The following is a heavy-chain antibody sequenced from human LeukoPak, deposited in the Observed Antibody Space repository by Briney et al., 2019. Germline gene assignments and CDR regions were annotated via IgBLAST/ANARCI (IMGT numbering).Heavy chain of an antibody. D-gene: IGHD3-10*01. CDR3: VRVLRQFGDDAFDI. CDR1: GFTFSSYG. Sequence: GGSLRLSCAASGFTFSSYGMHWVRQAPGKGLEWVAVIWYDGSNKYYADSVKGRFTISRDNSKNTLYLQMNSLRAEDTAVYYCVRVLRQFGDDAFDIWGQGTMVTVSS. CDR2: IWYDGSNK. V-gene: IGHV3-33*01. J-gene: IGHJ3*02.